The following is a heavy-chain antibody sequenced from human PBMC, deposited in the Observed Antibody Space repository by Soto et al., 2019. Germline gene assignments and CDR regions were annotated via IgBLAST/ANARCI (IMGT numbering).Heavy chain of an antibody. V-gene: IGHV4-39*01. CDR1: GGSISSSSYY. D-gene: IGHD3-10*01. J-gene: IGHJ4*02. Sequence: LETLSLTCTVSGGSISSSSYYWGWIRQPPGKGLEWIGSIYYSGSTYYNPSLKSRVTISVDTSKNQFSLKLSSVTAADTAVYYCARQGITMVRGVITRRYYFDYWGQGTLVTVSS. CDR2: IYYSGST. CDR3: ARQGITMVRGVITRRYYFDY.